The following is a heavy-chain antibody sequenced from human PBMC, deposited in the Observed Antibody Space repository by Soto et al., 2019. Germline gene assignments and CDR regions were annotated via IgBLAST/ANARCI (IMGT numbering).Heavy chain of an antibody. CDR3: AHVYWVAAGIRYYFAS. J-gene: IGHJ4*02. CDR2: IYWDDDK. V-gene: IGHV2-5*02. D-gene: IGHD1-1*01. CDR1: GFSLTTDAVG. Sequence: QITLKESGPPLVKPTQTLTLTCTFSGFSLTTDAVGVGWIRQPPGKALEWLALIYWDDDKRYSPALKSRLTITKDASRNQVVLTLTNMDPADTATYYCAHVYWVAAGIRYYFASWGQGTLVTVSS.